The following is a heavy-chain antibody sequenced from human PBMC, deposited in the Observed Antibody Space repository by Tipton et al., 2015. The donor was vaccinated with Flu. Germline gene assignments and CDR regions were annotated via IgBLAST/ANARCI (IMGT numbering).Heavy chain of an antibody. CDR1: GYTFTSYW. V-gene: IGHV5-51*01. Sequence: AQLVQSGAVVKKPGGSLMISCKGSGYTFTSYWIAWVRQLPGKGLEWMGTIYPGDSETTYSPSFQGQVSISVDRPISTAYLQWSSLKASDSAMYYCARVFGMSSMDVWGQGTTVTVSS. D-gene: IGHD3-16*01. CDR2: IYPGDSET. J-gene: IGHJ6*02. CDR3: ARVFGMSSMDV.